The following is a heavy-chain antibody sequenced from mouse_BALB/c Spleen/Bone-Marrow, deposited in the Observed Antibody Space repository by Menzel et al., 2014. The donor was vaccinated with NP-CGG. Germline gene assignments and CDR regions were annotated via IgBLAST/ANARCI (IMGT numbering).Heavy chain of an antibody. V-gene: IGHV14-3*02. J-gene: IGHJ1*01. CDR2: IDPANGNT. Sequence: VHVKQSGAELVKPGASVKLSCTASGFNIKDTYLHWVKQRPEQGLEWIGRIDPANGNTKYGPKFQGKATITADTSSNTAYLQLSSLTSEDTAVYYCASYRYAWYFDVWGAGTTVTVSS. D-gene: IGHD2-14*01. CDR1: GFNIKDTY. CDR3: ASYRYAWYFDV.